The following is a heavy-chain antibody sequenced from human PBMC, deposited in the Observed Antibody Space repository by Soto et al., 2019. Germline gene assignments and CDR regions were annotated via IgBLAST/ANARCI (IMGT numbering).Heavy chain of an antibody. CDR2: MNPNSGNT. Sequence: GASVKVSCKASGYTFXSYDINWVRQATGQGLEWMGWMNPNSGNTGYAQKFQGRVTMTRNTSISTAYMELSSLRSEDTAVYYCAYLAAAGTGSVDYWGQGTLVTVSS. CDR1: GYTFXSYD. J-gene: IGHJ4*02. D-gene: IGHD6-13*01. V-gene: IGHV1-8*01. CDR3: AYLAAAGTGSVDY.